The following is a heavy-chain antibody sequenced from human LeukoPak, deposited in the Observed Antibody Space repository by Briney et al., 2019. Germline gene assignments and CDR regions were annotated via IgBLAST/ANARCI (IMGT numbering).Heavy chain of an antibody. CDR1: GYTFTSYG. CDR3: ARGRSPGTSMEYYYCMDV. Sequence: GASVKVSCKASGYTFTSYGINWVRQATGQGLEWMGWMNPNGGTTGYAQKFLGRVTITRNTSISTTYMELSSLRSEDTAVYYCARGRSPGTSMEYYYCMDVWGKGTTVTVSS. D-gene: IGHD1-1*01. J-gene: IGHJ6*03. V-gene: IGHV1-8*03. CDR2: MNPNGGTT.